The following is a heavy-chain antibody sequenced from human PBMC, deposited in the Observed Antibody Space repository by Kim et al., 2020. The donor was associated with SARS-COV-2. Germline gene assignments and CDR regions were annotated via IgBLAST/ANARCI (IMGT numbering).Heavy chain of an antibody. Sequence: SVKVSCKASGGTFSSYAISWVRQAPGQGLEWMGGIIPIFGTANYAQKFQGRVTITADESTSTAYMELSSLRSEDTAVYYCARDAPGYCSSTSCYAGGYFQHWGQGTLVTVSS. J-gene: IGHJ1*01. CDR2: IIPIFGTA. CDR1: GGTFSSYA. D-gene: IGHD2-2*01. V-gene: IGHV1-69*13. CDR3: ARDAPGYCSSTSCYAGGYFQH.